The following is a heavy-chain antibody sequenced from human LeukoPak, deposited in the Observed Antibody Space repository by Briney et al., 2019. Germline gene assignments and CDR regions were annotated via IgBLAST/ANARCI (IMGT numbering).Heavy chain of an antibody. Sequence: SETLSLTCAVYGGSFSGYYWNWIRQPPGTGLEWIGEINQSGSTNYNPSLESRVTISVDTSKNQFFLNLNSVTAADTAAYYCARGVFGRFDPWGQGTLVTVSS. D-gene: IGHD3-10*01. CDR3: ARGVFGRFDP. CDR2: INQSGST. J-gene: IGHJ5*02. V-gene: IGHV4-34*01. CDR1: GGSFSGYY.